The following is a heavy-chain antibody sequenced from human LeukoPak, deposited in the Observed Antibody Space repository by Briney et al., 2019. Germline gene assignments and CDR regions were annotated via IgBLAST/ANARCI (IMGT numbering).Heavy chain of an antibody. CDR1: GFTGSNNY. D-gene: IGHD4-17*01. CDR2: IHSSGGT. Sequence: GGSLRLSCAASGFTGSNNYMSWVRQAPGKGLEWVSAIHSSGGTYYADSVKGRFTISRDTSKNTLYLQVNSLRVEDTAVYYCIVFGDSNHWGQGTLVTVSS. J-gene: IGHJ5*02. V-gene: IGHV3-53*01. CDR3: IVFGDSNH.